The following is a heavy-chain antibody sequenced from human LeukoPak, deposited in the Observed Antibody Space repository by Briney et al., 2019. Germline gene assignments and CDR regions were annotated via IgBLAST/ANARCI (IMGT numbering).Heavy chain of an antibody. D-gene: IGHD2-2*01. V-gene: IGHV3-66*01. Sequence: GGSLRLSCAASGFTVSGNYMSWVRQAPGKGLEWVSVIYSGGSTYYAASVKGRFTISRDNSKNTLYLQMNSPRAEDTAVYYCASPSSTYHYYGMDVWGQGTTVTVSS. CDR3: ASPSSTYHYYGMDV. J-gene: IGHJ6*02. CDR2: IYSGGST. CDR1: GFTVSGNY.